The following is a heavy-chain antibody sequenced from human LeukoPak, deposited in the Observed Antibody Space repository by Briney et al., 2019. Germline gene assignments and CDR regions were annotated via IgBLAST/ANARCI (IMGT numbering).Heavy chain of an antibody. Sequence: ASLKVSCKASGYTLNTYGVSWVRQAPGQGLEWMGWISGYNGKTDFAQKLQGRLTMTTDASTNTAYMELRSLTSDDTAVYYCARDRDSIAVAGSPRYFDYWGQGTLVTVSS. D-gene: IGHD6-19*01. V-gene: IGHV1-18*01. CDR2: ISGYNGKT. CDR3: ARDRDSIAVAGSPRYFDY. J-gene: IGHJ4*02. CDR1: GYTLNTYG.